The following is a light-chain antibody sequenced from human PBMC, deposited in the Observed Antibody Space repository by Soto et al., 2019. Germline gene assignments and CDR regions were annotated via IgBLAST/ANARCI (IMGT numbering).Light chain of an antibody. CDR2: AAS. V-gene: IGKV1-17*03. J-gene: IGKJ1*01. Sequence: DIQMTQSPSAMSASVGDRVTITCRASQGISNYLAWFQQKPGQVPTRLIFAASNLQYGVPSRFSGSGSGTEFTLTISTLEPEDFATYHCLQHFTYPWTFGQGTKVDMK. CDR3: LQHFTYPWT. CDR1: QGISNY.